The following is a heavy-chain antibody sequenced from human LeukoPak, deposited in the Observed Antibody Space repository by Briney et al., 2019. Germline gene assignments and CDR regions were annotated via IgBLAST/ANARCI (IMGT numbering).Heavy chain of an antibody. CDR2: IWYDGSNK. D-gene: IGHD6-13*01. J-gene: IGHJ4*02. V-gene: IGHV3-33*08. CDR3: ARDQMYSSSPIDY. Sequence: GGSLRLSCAASGFSFSSYAMHWVRQAPGKGLEWVAVIWYDGSNKYYADSVKGRFTISRDNSKNTLYLQMNSLRAEDTAVYYCARDQMYSSSPIDYWGQGTLVTVSS. CDR1: GFSFSSYA.